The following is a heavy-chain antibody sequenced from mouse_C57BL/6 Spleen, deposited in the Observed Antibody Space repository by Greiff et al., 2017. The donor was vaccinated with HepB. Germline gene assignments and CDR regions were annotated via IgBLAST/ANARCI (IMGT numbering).Heavy chain of an antibody. J-gene: IGHJ2*01. D-gene: IGHD4-1*01. V-gene: IGHV3-6*01. Sequence: DVKLVESGPGLVKPSQSLSLTCSVTGYSITSGYYWNWIRQFPGNKLEWMGYISYDGSNNYNPSLKNRISITRDTSKNQLFLKLNSVTTEDTATYYCARALTGKGDYWGQGTTLTVSS. CDR1: GYSITSGYY. CDR2: ISYDGSN. CDR3: ARALTGKGDY.